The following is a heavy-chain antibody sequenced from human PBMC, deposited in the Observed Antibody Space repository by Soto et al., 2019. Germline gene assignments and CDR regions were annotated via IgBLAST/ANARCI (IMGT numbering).Heavy chain of an antibody. CDR3: ARSDGRY. V-gene: IGHV4-61*01. Sequence: SETLSLTCTVSGGSISTSSYYWSWIRQPPGKGLEWIGYIYYSGSTNYNPSLKSRVTISVDTSKNQFSLKLSSVTAADTAVYYCARSDGRYWGQGTLVTVSS. CDR2: IYYSGST. J-gene: IGHJ4*02. CDR1: GGSISTSSYY.